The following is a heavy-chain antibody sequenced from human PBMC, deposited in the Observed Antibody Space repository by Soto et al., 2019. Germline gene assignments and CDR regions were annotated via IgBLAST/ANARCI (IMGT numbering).Heavy chain of an antibody. Sequence: PGGSLRLSCAASGFTFSSYSMNWVRQAPGKGLEWVAVISYDGSNKYYADSVKGRFTISRDNSKNTLYLQMNSLRAEDTAVYYCAKDHYDTLTGYYGPDYWGQGTLVTVSS. V-gene: IGHV3-30*18. CDR2: ISYDGSNK. CDR1: GFTFSSYS. CDR3: AKDHYDTLTGYYGPDY. J-gene: IGHJ4*02. D-gene: IGHD3-9*01.